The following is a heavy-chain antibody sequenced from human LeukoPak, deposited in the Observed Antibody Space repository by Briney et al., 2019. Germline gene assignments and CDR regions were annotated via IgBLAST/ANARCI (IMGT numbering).Heavy chain of an antibody. J-gene: IGHJ4*02. CDR1: GFTFSNYR. CDR2: INQDGSEK. D-gene: IGHD2-21*01. Sequence: GGSLRLSCAASGFTFSNYRMSWVRQAPGKGLEWVANINQDGSEKSYVDSVEGRFTISRDNAKKSLYLHVNSLRAEDTAVYYCARDIYGGHDYWGQETLLTVSS. CDR3: ARDIYGGHDY. V-gene: IGHV3-7*04.